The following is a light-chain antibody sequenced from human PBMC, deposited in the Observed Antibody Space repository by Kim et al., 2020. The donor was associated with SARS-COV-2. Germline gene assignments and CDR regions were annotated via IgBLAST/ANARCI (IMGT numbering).Light chain of an antibody. CDR3: QAWDSSTADVV. J-gene: IGLJ2*01. Sequence: SPGQTASITCSGDKLGDKYACWYQQKPGQSPVLVIDQDSKRPSGIPERFSGSNSGNTATLTISGTQAMDEADYYCQAWDSSTADVVFGGGTQLTVL. V-gene: IGLV3-1*01. CDR2: QDS. CDR1: KLGDKY.